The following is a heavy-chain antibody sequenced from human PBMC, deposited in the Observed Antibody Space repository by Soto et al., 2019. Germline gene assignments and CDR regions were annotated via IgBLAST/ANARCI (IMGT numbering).Heavy chain of an antibody. CDR3: ATVTTATSPFDY. CDR1: GFTFSSYG. CDR2: IWYDGSNK. J-gene: IGHJ4*02. Sequence: ESGGGVVQPGRSLRLSCAASGFTFSSYGMHWVRQAPGKGLEWVAVIWYDGSNKYYADSVKGRFTISRDNSKNTLYLQMNSLRAEDTAVYYCATVTTATSPFDYWGQGTLVTVSS. V-gene: IGHV3-33*01. D-gene: IGHD4-17*01.